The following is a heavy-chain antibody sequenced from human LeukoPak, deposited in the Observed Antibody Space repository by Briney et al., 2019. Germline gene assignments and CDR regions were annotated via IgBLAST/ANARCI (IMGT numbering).Heavy chain of an antibody. CDR2: ISYSGDDT. CDR3: ARERAPWDY. Sequence: GGTLRLSCAASGFTFSSSGLSWVRQAPGKGLYWVSSISYSGDDTYYADSVKGRFTISRDNFKNTLYLQMNSLRAEDTAVYYCARERAPWDYWGQGTLVTVSS. J-gene: IGHJ4*02. CDR1: GFTFSSSG. V-gene: IGHV3-23*01.